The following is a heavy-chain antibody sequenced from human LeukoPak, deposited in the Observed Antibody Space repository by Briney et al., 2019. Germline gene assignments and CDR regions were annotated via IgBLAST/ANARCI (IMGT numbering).Heavy chain of an antibody. CDR1: GFTVSSNY. D-gene: IGHD4-17*01. J-gene: IGHJ4*02. CDR3: AREDGDYVVDY. V-gene: IGHV3-66*01. CDR2: IYSGGST. Sequence: GGSLRLSCAASGFTVSSNYMSWVRQAPGKGLEWVSVIYSGGSTYYADSVKGRFTISRDNSKNTLYLQMNSLRAEDTAVYYCAREDGDYVVDYWGQGTLVTVSS.